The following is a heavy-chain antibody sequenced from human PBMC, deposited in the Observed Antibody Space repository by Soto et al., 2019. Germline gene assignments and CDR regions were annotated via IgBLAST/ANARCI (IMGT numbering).Heavy chain of an antibody. CDR1: GFTFSSYA. J-gene: IGHJ4*02. D-gene: IGHD3-10*01. CDR2: ISGSGGST. CDR3: AKGSDYYGSGSYYNLDY. V-gene: IGHV3-23*01. Sequence: EVQLLESGGGLVQPGGSLRLSCAASGFTFSSYAMSWVRQAPGKGLEWVSAISGSGGSTCYADSVKGRFTISRDNSKNTLYLQMNSLRAEDTAVYYCAKGSDYYGSGSYYNLDYWGQGTLVTVSS.